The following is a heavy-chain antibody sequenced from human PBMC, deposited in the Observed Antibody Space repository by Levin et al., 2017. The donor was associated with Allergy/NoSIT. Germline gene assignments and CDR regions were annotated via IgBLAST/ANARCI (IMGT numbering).Heavy chain of an antibody. CDR1: GFTFSSYG. CDR3: ARAGRRGSSLNYYMDV. D-gene: IGHD3-10*01. Sequence: GGSLRLSCAASGFTFSSYGMHWVRQAPGKGLEWVAVIWYDGSNKYYADSVKGRFTISRDNSKNTLYLQMNSLRAEDTAVYYCARAGRRGSSLNYYMDVWGKGTTVTVSS. J-gene: IGHJ6*03. CDR2: IWYDGSNK. V-gene: IGHV3-33*01.